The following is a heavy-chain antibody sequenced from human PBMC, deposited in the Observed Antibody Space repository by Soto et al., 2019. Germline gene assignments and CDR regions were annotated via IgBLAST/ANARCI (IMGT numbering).Heavy chain of an antibody. CDR3: ARSAAISGFADY. V-gene: IGHV5-51*01. D-gene: IGHD2-2*02. Sequence: PGESLKISCEGSGYSFTTYWIGWVRQTPGKGLEWMGIIYPGDSDTRYSPSFQGQVTISADKSINTAYLQWTSLKDSDTAMYYCARSAAISGFADYWGQGTSDIVSS. J-gene: IGHJ4*02. CDR2: IYPGDSDT. CDR1: GYSFTTYW.